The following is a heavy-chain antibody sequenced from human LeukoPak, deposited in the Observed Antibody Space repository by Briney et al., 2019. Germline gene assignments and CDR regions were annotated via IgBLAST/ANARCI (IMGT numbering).Heavy chain of an antibody. CDR3: TTDQYDILTGYYMGYFDY. CDR1: GFTFGNYW. V-gene: IGHV3-74*01. D-gene: IGHD3-9*01. J-gene: IGHJ4*02. Sequence: GGSLRLSCAASGFTFGNYWMHWVRQAPGKGLVWVSRINTDGSSPGYADSVKGRFTISRDNAKNTLYLQMNSLRAEDTAVYYCTTDQYDILTGYYMGYFDYWGQGTLVTVSS. CDR2: INTDGSSP.